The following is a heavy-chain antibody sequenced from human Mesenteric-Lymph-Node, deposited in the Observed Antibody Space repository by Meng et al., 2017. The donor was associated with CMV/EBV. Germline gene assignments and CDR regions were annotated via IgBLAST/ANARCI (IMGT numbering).Heavy chain of an antibody. J-gene: IGHJ2*01. CDR1: GFTFNTCG. V-gene: IGHV3-33*01. CDR3: ARAPLSYWYFDV. CDR2: IQSDGSRQ. Sequence: CAPYGFTFNTCGFHWVRQAPGKGLEWVSAIQSDGSRQYYGDSVKGRFTVSRDNSKNTLYLQMNSLRAEDTAVYYCARAPLSYWYFDVWGRGTLVTVSS.